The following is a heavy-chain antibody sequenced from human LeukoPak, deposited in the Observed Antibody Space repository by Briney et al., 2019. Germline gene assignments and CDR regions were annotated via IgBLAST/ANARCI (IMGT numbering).Heavy chain of an antibody. CDR2: INPNSGGT. J-gene: IGHJ4*02. V-gene: IGHV1-2*02. CDR3: ARSVDIVATQFGY. D-gene: IGHD5-12*01. CDR1: GYTFTGYY. Sequence: ASVKVSCKASGYTFTGYYMDWVRQAPGQGLEWMGWINPNSGGTNYAQKFQGRVTMTRDTSISTAYMELSRLRSDDTAVYYCARSVDIVATQFGYWGQGTLVTVSS.